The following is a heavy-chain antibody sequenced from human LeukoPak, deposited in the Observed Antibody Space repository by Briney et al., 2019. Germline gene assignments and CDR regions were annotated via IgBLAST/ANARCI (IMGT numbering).Heavy chain of an antibody. J-gene: IGHJ3*02. Sequence: GGSLRLSCAASGFTFSSYSMNWVRQAPGKGLEWVSSISSSSSYIYYADSVKGRFTISRDNAKNSLYLQMNSLRAEDTAVYYCARALYIVVPADDAFDIWGQGTMVTVSS. V-gene: IGHV3-21*01. CDR2: ISSSSSYI. CDR1: GFTFSSYS. D-gene: IGHD2-2*01. CDR3: ARALYIVVPADDAFDI.